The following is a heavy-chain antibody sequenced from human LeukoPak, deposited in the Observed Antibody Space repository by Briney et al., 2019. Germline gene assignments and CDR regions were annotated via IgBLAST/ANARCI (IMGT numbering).Heavy chain of an antibody. Sequence: ASVKVSCKASGYTFTSYGISWVRQAPGQGLEWMGWISAYNGNTNYAQKRQGRVTMTTDTATSTAYMELRSLRSDDTAVYYCARSDRIAARPTSRSDYYYYMDVWGKGTTVTVSS. CDR1: GYTFTSYG. V-gene: IGHV1-18*01. D-gene: IGHD6-6*01. CDR2: ISAYNGNT. CDR3: ARSDRIAARPTSRSDYYYYMDV. J-gene: IGHJ6*03.